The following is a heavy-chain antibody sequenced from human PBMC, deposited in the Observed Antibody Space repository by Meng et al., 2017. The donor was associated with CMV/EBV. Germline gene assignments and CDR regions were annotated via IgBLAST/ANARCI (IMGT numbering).Heavy chain of an antibody. CDR3: ARDPHPYDFWSGYYNPFYYYGMDV. J-gene: IGHJ6*02. V-gene: IGHV3-21*01. CDR2: ISSSSSYI. D-gene: IGHD3-3*01. CDR1: GFTFSSYS. Sequence: GGSLRLSCAASGFTFSSYSMNWVRQAPGKGLEWVSSISSSSSYIYYADSVKGRFTISRDNAKNSLYLQMNSLRAEDTAVYYCARDPHPYDFWSGYYNPFYYYGMDVWGQGTTVTVS.